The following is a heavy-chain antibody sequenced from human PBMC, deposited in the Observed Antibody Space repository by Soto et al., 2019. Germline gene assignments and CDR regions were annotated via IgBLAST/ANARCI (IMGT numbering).Heavy chain of an antibody. CDR3: ARRGDVYYDFDI. CDR1: GFTFSSSA. CDR2: ISSDGGNT. J-gene: IGHJ3*02. Sequence: EVQLVESGGDLVQPGGSLRLSCAASGFTFSSSAMHWVRQAPGKGLEYVSSISSDGGNTYYANSVKGRFTISRDNSKNTLYLQMGSLRTEDMAVYYCARRGDVYYDFDIWGQGTMVPVSS. D-gene: IGHD3-16*01. V-gene: IGHV3-64*01.